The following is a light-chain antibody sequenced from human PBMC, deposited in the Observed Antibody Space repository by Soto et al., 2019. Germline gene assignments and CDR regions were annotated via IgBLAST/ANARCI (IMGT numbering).Light chain of an antibody. Sequence: PGERATLSCRASQSISSNLAWYQQKPGQTPRLLIFGASTRAIGIPARFSASGSGTEFTLTISSLQSEDSATYYCQQLNSYPLFGGGTKVDIK. CDR3: QQLNSYPL. CDR2: GAS. J-gene: IGKJ4*01. V-gene: IGKV3-15*01. CDR1: QSISSN.